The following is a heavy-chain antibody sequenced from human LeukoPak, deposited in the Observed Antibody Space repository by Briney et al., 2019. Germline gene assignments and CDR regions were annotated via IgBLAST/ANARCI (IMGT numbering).Heavy chain of an antibody. CDR3: ARGGGVYYDSSGYYFDY. Sequence: GASVKVSCKASGGTFSSYAISWVRQAPGQGLEWMGRIIPILGIANYAQKFQGRVTITADKSTSTAYMELSSLRSEDTAVYYCARGGGVYYDSSGYYFDYWGQGTLVTVSS. CDR1: GGTFSSYA. J-gene: IGHJ4*02. D-gene: IGHD3-22*01. V-gene: IGHV1-69*04. CDR2: IIPILGIA.